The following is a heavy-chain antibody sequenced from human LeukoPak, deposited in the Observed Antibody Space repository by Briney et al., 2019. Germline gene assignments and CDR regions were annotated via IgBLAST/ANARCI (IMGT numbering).Heavy chain of an antibody. Sequence: GGSLRLSCAASGFTFSSYWMHWVRQAPGKGLVWVSRINSDGSSTSYADSVKGRFTISRDNAKNTLYLQMNSLRAEDTAVYYCARAPGGSSWPIDYWGQGTLVTVSS. CDR2: INSDGSST. V-gene: IGHV3-74*01. CDR3: ARAPGGSSWPIDY. J-gene: IGHJ4*02. CDR1: GFTFSSYW. D-gene: IGHD6-13*01.